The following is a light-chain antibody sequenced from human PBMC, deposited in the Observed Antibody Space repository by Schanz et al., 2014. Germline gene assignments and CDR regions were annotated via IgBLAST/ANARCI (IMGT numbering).Light chain of an antibody. CDR1: SSDVGSYNL. Sequence: QSALTQPASVSGSPGQSITISCTGTSSDVGSYNLVSWYQQHPGKAPKLMIYEGSKRPSGVPDRFSGSKSGNTASLTVSGLQAEDEADYYCCSYAGSYTLVFGGGTKVTVL. J-gene: IGLJ2*01. V-gene: IGLV2-23*01. CDR2: EGS. CDR3: CSYAGSYTLV.